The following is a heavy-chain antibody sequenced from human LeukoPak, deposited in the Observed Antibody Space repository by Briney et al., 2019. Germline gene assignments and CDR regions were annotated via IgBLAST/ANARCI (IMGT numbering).Heavy chain of an antibody. D-gene: IGHD3-3*01. CDR2: INPSGWRT. J-gene: IGHJ3*02. V-gene: IGHV1-46*01. Sequence: GSAVKVSCQACLFTFPYYYIHGVGPAPCQEGAWMGMINPSGWRTRYPRKFQGRVTMTRDMSTSTGYMGLRSLRSEDTAVYYCAREFGARPGAYGIRGQGTMVT. CDR3: AREFGARPGAYGI. CDR1: LFTFPYYY.